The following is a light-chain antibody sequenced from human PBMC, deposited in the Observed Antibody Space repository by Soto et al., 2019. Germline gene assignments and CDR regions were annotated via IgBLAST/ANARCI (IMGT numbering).Light chain of an antibody. J-gene: IGKJ4*01. CDR1: QSVSNY. CDR2: DAS. CDR3: QQRGNWSPLT. V-gene: IGKV3-11*01. Sequence: IVLTQSPATLSLSPGERATLSCRASQSVSNYLAWYQQKPGQAPRLLIYDASNRATGIPDRFRGSGSGTDFTLTISSLEPEDFAVYYCQQRGNWSPLTFGGGTKVDIK.